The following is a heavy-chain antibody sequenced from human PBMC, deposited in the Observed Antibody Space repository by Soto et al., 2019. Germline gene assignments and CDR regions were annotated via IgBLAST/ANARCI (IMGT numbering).Heavy chain of an antibody. CDR3: GDYGDYRYFDY. CDR2: ISGSGGST. D-gene: IGHD4-17*01. J-gene: IGHJ4*02. CDR1: GFTFSSYA. Sequence: GGSLRLSCAASGFTFSSYAMSWVRQAPGKGLEWVSAISGSGGSTYYADSVKGRFTISRDNSKNTLYLQMNSLRAEDTAVYYCGDYGDYRYFDYWGQGTLVTVSS. V-gene: IGHV3-23*01.